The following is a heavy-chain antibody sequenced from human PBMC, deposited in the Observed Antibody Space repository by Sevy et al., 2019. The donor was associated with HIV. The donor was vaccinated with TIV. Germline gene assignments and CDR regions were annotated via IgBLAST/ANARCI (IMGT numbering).Heavy chain of an antibody. CDR1: GFTFSTYA. CDR3: ARKYHDTSGYPRYSMDV. CDR2: ISGGGGNT. D-gene: IGHD3-22*01. Sequence: GGSLRLSCAASGFTFSTYAMYCVRQAPGKGLEYVSAISGGGGNTYYGTSVKGRFTVSRDNAKNTLYLQMGSLRAEDMALYFCARKYHDTSGYPRYSMDVWGQGTTVTVSS. V-gene: IGHV3-64*01. J-gene: IGHJ6*02.